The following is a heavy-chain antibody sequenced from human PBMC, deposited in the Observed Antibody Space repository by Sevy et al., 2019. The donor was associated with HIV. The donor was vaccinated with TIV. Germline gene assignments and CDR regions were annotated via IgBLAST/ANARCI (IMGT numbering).Heavy chain of an antibody. CDR1: GFTFSSYG. V-gene: IGHV3-33*01. J-gene: IGHJ3*02. Sequence: GGSLRLSCAASGFTFSSYGMHWVRQAPGKGLEWVAVIWYDGSNKYYADSVKGRFTISRDNSKNTLYLQMNSLSAEDTAVYYCARDFYCCDYGHAFDIWGQGTMVTVSS. CDR2: IWYDGSNK. D-gene: IGHD4-17*01. CDR3: ARDFYCCDYGHAFDI.